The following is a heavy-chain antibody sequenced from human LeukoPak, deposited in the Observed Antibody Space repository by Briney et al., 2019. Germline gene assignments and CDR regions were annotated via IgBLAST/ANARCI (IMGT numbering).Heavy chain of an antibody. D-gene: IGHD1-26*01. J-gene: IGHJ4*02. Sequence: SETLSLTCPVSGGSISSSSYYWGWIRQPPGKGLEWIGSIYYSGSTYYNPSLKSRVTISVDTSKNQFSLKLSSVTAADTAVYYCARHFTSGSYSPAGYWGQGTLVTVSS. CDR2: IYYSGST. CDR1: GGSISSSSYY. CDR3: ARHFTSGSYSPAGY. V-gene: IGHV4-39*01.